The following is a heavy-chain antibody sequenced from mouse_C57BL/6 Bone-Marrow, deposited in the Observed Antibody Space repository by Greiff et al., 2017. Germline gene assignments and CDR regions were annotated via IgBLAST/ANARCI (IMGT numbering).Heavy chain of an antibody. J-gene: IGHJ3*01. CDR1: GYTFTSYW. V-gene: IGHV1-55*01. D-gene: IGHD3-2*02. Sequence: QVQLQQPGAELVKPGASVKMSCKASGYTFTSYWITWVKQRPGQGLEWIGDIYPGSGSTNYNEKFKSKATLTVDKSSSTAYMQLSSLTSEDSAVYYCARQLRGWFAYWGQGTLVTVSA. CDR2: IYPGSGST. CDR3: ARQLRGWFAY.